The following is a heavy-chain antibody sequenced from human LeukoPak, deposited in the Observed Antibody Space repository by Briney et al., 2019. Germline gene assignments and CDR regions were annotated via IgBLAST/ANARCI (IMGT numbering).Heavy chain of an antibody. D-gene: IGHD6-6*01. CDR1: GGSFSGYY. V-gene: IGHV4-34*01. Sequence: PSETLSLTCAVYGGSFSGYYRSWIRQPPGKGLEWIGEINHSGSTNYNPSLKSRVTISVDTSKNQFSLKLSSVTAADTAVYYCARGRPRRYYYGMDVWGQGTTVTVSS. CDR3: ARGRPRRYYYGMDV. J-gene: IGHJ6*02. CDR2: INHSGST.